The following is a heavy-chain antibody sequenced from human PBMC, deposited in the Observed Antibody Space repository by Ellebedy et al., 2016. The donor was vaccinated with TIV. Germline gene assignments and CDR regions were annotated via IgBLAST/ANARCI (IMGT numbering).Heavy chain of an antibody. CDR2: IYFRGST. D-gene: IGHD3-22*01. CDR1: GGSISSSSYY. Sequence: SETLSLTCTVPGGSISSSSYYWGWIRQPPGKGLEWIGSIYFRGSTYYNPSLKSRVTISVDTSKTQFALKLSSVTAADTAVYYCSRSTGYYDSSGSDWYFDLWGRGTLVTVSS. CDR3: SRSTGYYDSSGSDWYFDL. V-gene: IGHV4-39*01. J-gene: IGHJ2*01.